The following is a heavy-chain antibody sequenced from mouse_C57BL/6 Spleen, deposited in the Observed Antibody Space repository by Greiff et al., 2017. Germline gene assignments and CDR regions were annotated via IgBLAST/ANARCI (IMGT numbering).Heavy chain of an antibody. V-gene: IGHV5-17*01. Sequence: EVMLVESGGGLVKPGGSLKLSCAASGFTFSDYGMHWVRQAPEKGLEWVAYISSGSSTIYYADTVKGRFTISRDNAKNTLFLQMTSLRSEDTAMYYCARLGDYDPFAYWGQGTLVTVSA. CDR1: GFTFSDYG. CDR3: ARLGDYDPFAY. CDR2: ISSGSSTI. D-gene: IGHD2-4*01. J-gene: IGHJ3*01.